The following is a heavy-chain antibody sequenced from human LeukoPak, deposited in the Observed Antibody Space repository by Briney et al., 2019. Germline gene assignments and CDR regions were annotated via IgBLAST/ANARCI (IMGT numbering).Heavy chain of an antibody. V-gene: IGHV3-15*01. CDR2: IKSKTDGGTT. CDR3: TYYGSGAIRF. CDR1: EFPFTRAW. J-gene: IGHJ4*02. D-gene: IGHD3-10*01. Sequence: GGSLRLSCAVSEFPFTRAWMTWVRQAPGKGLEWVGRIKSKTDGGTTDYAAPVKGRFTISRDDSENSLYLQINSLKTDDTAVYYCTYYGSGAIRFWGQGTLVTVSS.